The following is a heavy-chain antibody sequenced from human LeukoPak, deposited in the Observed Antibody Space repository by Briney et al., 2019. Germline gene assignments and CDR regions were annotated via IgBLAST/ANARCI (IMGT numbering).Heavy chain of an antibody. Sequence: NPSETLSLTCAVSGGSISSSNWWNWVRQPPGKGLEWIGEIYHTGSTNYNPSLRGRVTISVDKSENQFSLRLSSVTAADTAVYYCARKDYHSGSYDYWGQGTLVTVSS. V-gene: IGHV4-4*02. J-gene: IGHJ4*02. CDR1: GGSISSSNW. CDR2: IYHTGST. D-gene: IGHD3-10*01. CDR3: ARKDYHSGSYDY.